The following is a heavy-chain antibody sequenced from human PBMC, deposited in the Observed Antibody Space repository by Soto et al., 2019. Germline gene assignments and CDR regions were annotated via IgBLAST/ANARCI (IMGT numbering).Heavy chain of an antibody. V-gene: IGHV1-24*01. CDR3: ATDLKIFGVVKFVY. J-gene: IGHJ4*02. CDR2: FDPEDGET. D-gene: IGHD3-3*01. CDR1: GYTLTELS. Sequence: ASVKVSCKVSGYTLTELSMHWVRQAPGKGLEWMGGFDPEDGETIYARKFQGRVTMTEDTSTDTAYMELSSLRSEDTAVYYCATDLKIFGVVKFVYWSQGTLVTVSS.